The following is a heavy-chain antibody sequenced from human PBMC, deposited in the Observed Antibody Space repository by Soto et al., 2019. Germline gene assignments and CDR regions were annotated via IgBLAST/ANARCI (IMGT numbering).Heavy chain of an antibody. CDR3: ARVWLRRREYFQH. CDR1: GGSFSGYY. CDR2: INHSGST. D-gene: IGHD5-12*01. V-gene: IGHV4-34*01. J-gene: IGHJ1*01. Sequence: SETLSLTCAVYGGSFSGYYWSWIRQPPGKGLEWIGEINHSGSTNYNPSLKSRVTISVDTSKNQFSLELSSVTAADTAVYYCARVWLRRREYFQHWGQGTLVTVSS.